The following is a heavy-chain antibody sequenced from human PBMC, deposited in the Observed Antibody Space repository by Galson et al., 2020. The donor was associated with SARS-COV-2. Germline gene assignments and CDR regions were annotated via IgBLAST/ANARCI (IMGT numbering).Heavy chain of an antibody. Sequence: ASETLSLTCGVSGDSISSDYYWGWIRQPPGRGLEWIGSMFHSGSAYYNPSLRSRVSISVDTSKNYFSLIMSSVTAADTAVYYCARDGGTSYYFSLDVWGQGTTVTVSS. V-gene: IGHV4-38-2*02. CDR1: GDSISSDYY. CDR2: MFHSGSA. J-gene: IGHJ6*02. D-gene: IGHD3-16*01. CDR3: ARDGGTSYYFSLDV.